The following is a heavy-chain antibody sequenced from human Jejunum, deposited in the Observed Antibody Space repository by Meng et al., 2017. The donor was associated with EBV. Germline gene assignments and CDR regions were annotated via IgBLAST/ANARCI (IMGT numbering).Heavy chain of an antibody. D-gene: IGHD1-26*01. Sequence: QLQLQEPGPGLGKPSETLSLTCTVSGGSISSSSYYWGWIRQPPGKGLEWIGTYYNSGSTYYNPSLKSRVTISVDTSKNQFSLKLISVTAADTAAYYCARQGPSGRTFDYWGQGTLVTVSS. CDR2: YYNSGST. CDR3: ARQGPSGRTFDY. V-gene: IGHV4-39*01. CDR1: GGSISSSSYY. J-gene: IGHJ4*02.